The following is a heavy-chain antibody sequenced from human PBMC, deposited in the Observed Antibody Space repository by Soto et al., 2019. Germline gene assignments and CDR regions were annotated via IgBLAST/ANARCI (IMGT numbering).Heavy chain of an antibody. J-gene: IGHJ4*02. CDR3: ARSLVHVILPLAY. CDR1: GYTFSGYY. CDR2: INTLSGDT. D-gene: IGHD3-3*02. Sequence: QVQLVQSGAEVQKPGASVKVSCKASGYTFSGYYMHWVRQAPGQGLEWMGWINTLSGDTSFPQKFQGRLAMTRDTSVDTAFMEVSRLTSDDTAIYYCARSLVHVILPLAYWGQGALVSVSS. V-gene: IGHV1-2*02.